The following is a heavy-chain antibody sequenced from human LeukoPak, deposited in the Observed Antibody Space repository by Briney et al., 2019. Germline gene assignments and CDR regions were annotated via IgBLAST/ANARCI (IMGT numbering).Heavy chain of an antibody. J-gene: IGHJ2*01. V-gene: IGHV1-69*05. CDR1: GGTFSSYA. CDR3: ARSVAAFYWYFDL. D-gene: IGHD6-19*01. Sequence: SVKVSCKASGGTFSSYAISLVRQAPGQGLEWMGGIIPIFGTANYAQKFQGRVTITTDESTSTAYMELSSLRSEDTAVYYCARSVAAFYWYFDLWGRGTLVTVSS. CDR2: IIPIFGTA.